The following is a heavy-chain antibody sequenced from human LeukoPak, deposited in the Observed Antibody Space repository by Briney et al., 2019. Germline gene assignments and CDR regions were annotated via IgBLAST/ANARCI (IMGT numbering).Heavy chain of an antibody. CDR1: GFTFSSYG. V-gene: IGHV3-30*02. Sequence: PGGSLRLSCVASGFTFSSYGMHWVRQAPGKGLEWVAFIRYDGNYKFDAESVKGRFTISRDNSKNTVFLQMNSLRVEDTAVYYCARAQTGDYWGQGTLVTVS. D-gene: IGHD3-9*01. J-gene: IGHJ4*02. CDR3: ARAQTGDY. CDR2: IRYDGNYK.